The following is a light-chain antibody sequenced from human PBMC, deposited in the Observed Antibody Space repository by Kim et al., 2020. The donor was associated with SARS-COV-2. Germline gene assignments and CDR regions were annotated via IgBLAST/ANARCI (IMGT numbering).Light chain of an antibody. CDR2: GKN. Sequence: SSELTQDPAVSVALGQTVSITCQGDSLRSYYATWYQQKPGQAPTLVIYGKNNRPSGIPDRFSGSSSGNTASLTITGTHAGDEADYYCNSRDSNDNVVFGG. CDR3: NSRDSNDNVV. J-gene: IGLJ2*01. CDR1: SLRSYY. V-gene: IGLV3-19*01.